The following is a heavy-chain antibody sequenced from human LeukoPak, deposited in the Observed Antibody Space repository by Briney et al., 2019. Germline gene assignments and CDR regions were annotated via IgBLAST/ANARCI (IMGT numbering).Heavy chain of an antibody. CDR3: AKGASTASSPYYYYYYMDV. V-gene: IGHV3-23*01. D-gene: IGHD2-2*01. CDR2: ISGSGGST. CDR1: GFTFSSYA. J-gene: IGHJ6*03. Sequence: PGGSLRLSCAASGFTFSSYAMSWVRQAPGKGLEWVSAISGSGGSTFYADSVKGRFTMSRDNSKNTLYLQMNSLRAEDTALYYCAKGASTASSPYYYYYYMDVWGKGTTVTVSS.